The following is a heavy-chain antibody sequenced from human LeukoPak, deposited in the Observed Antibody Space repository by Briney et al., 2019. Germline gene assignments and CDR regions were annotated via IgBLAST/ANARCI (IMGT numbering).Heavy chain of an antibody. CDR1: GFTFSSYW. CDR3: ARDRRSQNSSSSPWFDP. V-gene: IGHV3-74*01. J-gene: IGHJ5*02. CDR2: INSDGSST. Sequence: PGGSLRLSCAASGFTFSSYWMHWVRQAPGKGLVWVSRINSDGSSTSYADSVKGRFTISRDNAKNTLYLQMNSLRAEDTAVYYCARDRRSQNSSSSPWFDPWGQGTLVTVSS. D-gene: IGHD6-6*01.